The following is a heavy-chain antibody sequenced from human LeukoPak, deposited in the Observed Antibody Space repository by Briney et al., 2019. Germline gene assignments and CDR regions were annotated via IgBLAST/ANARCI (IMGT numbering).Heavy chain of an antibody. CDR1: GGSISSSSYY. V-gene: IGHV4-39*07. CDR2: IYYSGST. D-gene: IGHD4-17*01. Sequence: SETLSLTCTVSGGSISSSSYYWGWIRQPPGKGLEWIGSIYYSGSTYYNPSLKSRVTISVDTSKNQFSLKLSSVTAADTAVYYCAKGGDYEIYYYYYYMDVWGKGTTVTVSS. J-gene: IGHJ6*03. CDR3: AKGGDYEIYYYYYYMDV.